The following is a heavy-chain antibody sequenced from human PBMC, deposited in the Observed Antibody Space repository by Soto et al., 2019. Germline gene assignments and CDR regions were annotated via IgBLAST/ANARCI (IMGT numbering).Heavy chain of an antibody. CDR2: IIPIFGTA. D-gene: IGHD4-17*01. V-gene: IGHV1-69*01. J-gene: IGHJ4*02. CDR3: ARALEQYGDYPWSVIR. Sequence: QVPLVQSGAEVKKPGSSVKVSCKASGGTFSSYAIIWVRQAPGQGLEWMGGIIPIFGTANYAQKFQGRVTITADESTSTAYMERSSLRSEDTAVYYCARALEQYGDYPWSVIRWGQGTLVTVSS. CDR1: GGTFSSYA.